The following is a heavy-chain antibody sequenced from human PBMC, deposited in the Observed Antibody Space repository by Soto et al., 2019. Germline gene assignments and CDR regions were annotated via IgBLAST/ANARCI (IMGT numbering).Heavy chain of an antibody. Sequence: SETLSLTCAVYGGSFSGYYWSWIRQPPGKGLEWIGAINHSGSTNYNPSLKSRVTISVDTSKNQFSLKLSSVTAADTSVYYCARSRRITIFGVVPNRLNYYMDVWGKGTTVTVSS. J-gene: IGHJ6*03. CDR2: INHSGST. CDR3: ARSRRITIFGVVPNRLNYYMDV. D-gene: IGHD3-3*01. V-gene: IGHV4-34*01. CDR1: GGSFSGYY.